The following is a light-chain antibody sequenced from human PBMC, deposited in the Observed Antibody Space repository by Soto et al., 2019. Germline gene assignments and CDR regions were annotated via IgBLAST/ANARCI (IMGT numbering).Light chain of an antibody. V-gene: IGLV2-11*01. CDR2: DVT. CDR3: CSYAGSYTGV. Sequence: QSVLTQPRSVSGSPGQSVTISCTGSNSDVGAYKFVSWLQHNPGEAPKVMIYDVTQRPSGVPDRFSGTKSGNTASLTISGLQAEDEADYYCCSYAGSYTGVFGSGTKVTVL. J-gene: IGLJ1*01. CDR1: NSDVGAYKF.